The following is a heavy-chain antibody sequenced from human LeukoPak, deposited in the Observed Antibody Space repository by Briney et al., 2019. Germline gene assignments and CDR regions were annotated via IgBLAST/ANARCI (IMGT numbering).Heavy chain of an antibody. V-gene: IGHV3-30*18. J-gene: IGHJ4*02. CDR2: ISYDGSNK. D-gene: IGHD6-19*01. CDR3: AKSRIAVAGTLIDY. CDR1: GFTFSSYA. Sequence: PGGSLRLSCAVSGFTFSSYAMHWVRQAPGKGLEWVAVISYDGSNKYYADSVKGRFTISRDNSKNTLYLQMNSLRAEDTAVYYCAKSRIAVAGTLIDYWGQGTLVTVSS.